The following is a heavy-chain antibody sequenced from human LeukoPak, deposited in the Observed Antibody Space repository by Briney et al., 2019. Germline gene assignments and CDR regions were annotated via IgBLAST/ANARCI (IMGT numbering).Heavy chain of an antibody. CDR2: ISGSGGSI. CDR3: ARVGSSISRHWFDP. V-gene: IGHV3-23*01. CDR1: GLTFSSYA. D-gene: IGHD6-13*01. Sequence: GGPLRLSCKASGLTFSSYAMTWAGQAPGKGLESVSGISGSGGSIDYADSVKGRFTIDRDSSKNTLHLQMNSLRAEDTAVYYCARVGSSISRHWFDPWGQGTLVTVSS. J-gene: IGHJ5*02.